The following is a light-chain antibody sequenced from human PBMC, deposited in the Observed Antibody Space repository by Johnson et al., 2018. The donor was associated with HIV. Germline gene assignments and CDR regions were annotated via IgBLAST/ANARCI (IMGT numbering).Light chain of an antibody. CDR1: SSNIGNNY. J-gene: IGLJ1*01. Sequence: QSVLTQPPSVSVAPGQKVTISCSGSSSNIGNNYVSWYQQLPETVPKLLIYDNNKRPSGICDRFSGSKSGTSATLGITGLATGDEADYYCGTWDSRLSAYVFGTGTKVTVL. CDR3: GTWDSRLSAYV. V-gene: IGLV1-51*01. CDR2: DNN.